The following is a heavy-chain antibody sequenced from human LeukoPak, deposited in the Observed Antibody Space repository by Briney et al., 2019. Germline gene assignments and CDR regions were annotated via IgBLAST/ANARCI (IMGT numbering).Heavy chain of an antibody. J-gene: IGHJ6*02. CDR3: ARGLSAIYYYYYYGMDV. Sequence: ASVKVSRKASGYTFTSYDINWLRQATRQGLEWMEWRNPNSGNTSYAHKFQGRVTMTRNTSINTAYIQLSSLRSRSTAVYYWARGLSAIYYYYYYGMDVWGQGTTVTVSS. V-gene: IGHV1-8*01. CDR2: RNPNSGNT. D-gene: IGHD2/OR15-2a*01. CDR1: GYTFTSYD.